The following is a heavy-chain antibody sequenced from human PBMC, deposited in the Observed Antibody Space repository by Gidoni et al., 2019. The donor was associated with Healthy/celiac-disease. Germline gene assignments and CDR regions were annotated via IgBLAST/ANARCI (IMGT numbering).Heavy chain of an antibody. J-gene: IGHJ6*02. CDR2: ISYDGSNK. Sequence: LEWVAVISYDGSNKYYADSVKGRFTISRDNSKNTLFLQMNSLRAEDTAVYYCANPKGDIVVLPPAITGEGHYGMDVWGQGTTVTVSS. V-gene: IGHV3-30*18. CDR3: ANPKGDIVVLPPAITGEGHYGMDV. D-gene: IGHD2-2*02.